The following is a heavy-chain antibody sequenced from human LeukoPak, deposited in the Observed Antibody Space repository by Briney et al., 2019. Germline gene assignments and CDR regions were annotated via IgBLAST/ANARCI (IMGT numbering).Heavy chain of an antibody. D-gene: IGHD2-15*01. V-gene: IGHV3-7*01. Sequence: PGGSLRLSCAASGFTFSTYWMSWVRQAPGKGPEWVANIKQDGSEKYYVDSVKGRFTISRDNAKNSLYLQMNSLRAEDTAVYYCARDLCSSDSCSIDYWGQGTLVTVSS. CDR3: ARDLCSSDSCSIDY. J-gene: IGHJ4*02. CDR1: GFTFSTYW. CDR2: IKQDGSEK.